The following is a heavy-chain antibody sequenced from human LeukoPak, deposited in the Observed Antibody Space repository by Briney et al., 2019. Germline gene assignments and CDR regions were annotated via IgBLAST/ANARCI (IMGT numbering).Heavy chain of an antibody. CDR2: FYGAGNT. Sequence: GGSLRLSCAASGFTISSNYMCWVRHAPGTGLEWVAVFYGAGNTYYAVSVKDRFTISTDNSRNTLYLQMNNLRDEDTAVYYCARGGTFFDAWGQGTLVTVSS. V-gene: IGHV3-66*01. D-gene: IGHD3-16*01. CDR1: GFTISSNY. J-gene: IGHJ4*02. CDR3: ARGGTFFDA.